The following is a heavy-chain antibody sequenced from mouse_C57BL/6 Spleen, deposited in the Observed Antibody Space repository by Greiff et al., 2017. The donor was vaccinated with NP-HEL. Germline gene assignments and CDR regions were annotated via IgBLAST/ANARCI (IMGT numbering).Heavy chain of an antibody. CDR3: ARDEGPDYYAMDY. Sequence: DVQLQESGPGLVKPSQSLSLTCSVTGYSITSGYYWNWIRQFPGNKLEWMGYISYDGSNNYNPSLKNRISITRDTSKNQFFLKLNSVTTKDTATYYCARDEGPDYYAMDYWGQGTSVTVAS. CDR1: GYSITSGYY. D-gene: IGHD3-3*01. CDR2: ISYDGSN. V-gene: IGHV3-6*01. J-gene: IGHJ4*01.